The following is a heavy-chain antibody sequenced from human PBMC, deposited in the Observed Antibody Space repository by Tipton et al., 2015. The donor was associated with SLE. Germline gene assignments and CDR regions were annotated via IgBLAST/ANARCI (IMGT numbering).Heavy chain of an antibody. D-gene: IGHD2-8*01. V-gene: IGHV4-39*07. J-gene: IGHJ6*02. CDR2: IYYNGRR. CDR3: ARGMLTWRGAIIGVDV. CDR1: GDSLSNSIYY. Sequence: TLSLTCTVSGDSLSNSIYYWSWIRQSPGRGLEWIGTIYYNGRRDYGSSLKNRVTISVDPAKNQFSLKLASVTAADTAVYYCARGMLTWRGAIIGVDVWGQGTSVNVSS.